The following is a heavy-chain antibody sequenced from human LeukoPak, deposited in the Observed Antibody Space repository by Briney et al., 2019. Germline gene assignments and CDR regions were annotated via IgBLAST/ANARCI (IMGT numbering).Heavy chain of an antibody. V-gene: IGHV1-2*02. CDR1: GYTSTVYY. D-gene: IGHD3-9*01. CDR3: ARRYYDALTGYYPFDH. Sequence: ASVKVSCKASGYTSTVYYMHWVRQAPGQGLEWMGWINPNSGGTNYAQKFQGRVTMTRDTSISTVYMELSRLTSDDTAVFYCARRYYDALTGYYPFDHWGQGTLVTVSS. CDR2: INPNSGGT. J-gene: IGHJ4*02.